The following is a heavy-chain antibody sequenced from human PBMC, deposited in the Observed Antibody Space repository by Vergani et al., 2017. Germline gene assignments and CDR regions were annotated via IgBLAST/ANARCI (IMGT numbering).Heavy chain of an antibody. D-gene: IGHD2-2*01. Sequence: QVQLVQSGAEVKKPGASVKVSCKASGYTFTSYGISWVRQAPGQGLEWMGWISAYTGNTNYAQKLQGRVTMTTDTSTSTAYMELRSLRSDDTAVYYCARDQGSSTSWTFGESRFDPWGQGTLVTVSS. V-gene: IGHV1-18*04. CDR1: GYTFTSYG. CDR3: ARDQGSSTSWTFGESRFDP. J-gene: IGHJ5*02. CDR2: ISAYTGNT.